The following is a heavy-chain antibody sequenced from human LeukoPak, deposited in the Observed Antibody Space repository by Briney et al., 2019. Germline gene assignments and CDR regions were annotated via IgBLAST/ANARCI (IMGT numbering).Heavy chain of an antibody. CDR2: INPNSGGT. D-gene: IGHD3-22*01. Sequence: ASVKVSCKASGYTFTGYYMHWVRQAPGQGLEWMGSINPNSGGTNYAQKFQGRVTMTRDTSISTAYMELSRLRSDDTAVYYCASSSTYYDSAVGWFDPWGQGTLVTVSS. CDR1: GYTFTGYY. J-gene: IGHJ5*02. CDR3: ASSSTYYDSAVGWFDP. V-gene: IGHV1-2*02.